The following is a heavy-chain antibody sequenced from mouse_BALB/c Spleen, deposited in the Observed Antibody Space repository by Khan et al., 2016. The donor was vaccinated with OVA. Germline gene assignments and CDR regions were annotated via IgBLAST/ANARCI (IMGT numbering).Heavy chain of an antibody. V-gene: IGHV3-2*02. J-gene: IGHJ2*01. CDR2: ISYSGRT. D-gene: IGHD1-1*01. CDR3: ARSVTITTVVATDFDD. Sequence: EVELVESGPGLVKPSQSLSLTCTVTGYSITSDYAWNWIRQFPGNKLEWMGYISYSGRTSYNPSLKSRISITRDTSKNQFFLQLNSVTTEDTATXYCARSVTITTVVATDFDDWGQGTTLTVSS. CDR1: GYSITSDYA.